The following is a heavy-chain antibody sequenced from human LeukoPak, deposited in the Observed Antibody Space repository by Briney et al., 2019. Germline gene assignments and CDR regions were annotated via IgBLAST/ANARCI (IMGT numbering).Heavy chain of an antibody. V-gene: IGHV3-23*01. CDR3: AKGADLNYYDSSALWQSYFDY. Sequence: PGGPLRLSCAASGFPFSSYAMSWVRQAPGKGLEWVSAISGSGGSTYYADSVKGRFTLSTDHSKDTVYLKMHSLTAEDTAVYYCAKGADLNYYDSSALWQSYFDYWGQGTLVTVSS. CDR1: GFPFSSYA. D-gene: IGHD3-22*01. CDR2: ISGSGGST. J-gene: IGHJ4*02.